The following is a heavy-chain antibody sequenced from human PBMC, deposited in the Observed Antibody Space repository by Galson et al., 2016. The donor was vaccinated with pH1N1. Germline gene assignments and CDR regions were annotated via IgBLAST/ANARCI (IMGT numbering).Heavy chain of an antibody. J-gene: IGHJ3*01. CDR2: IKQDGSEK. V-gene: IGHV3-7*01. CDR1: GFTFSNYW. Sequence: SLRLSCAGSGFTFSNYWMSWVRQASGKGLEWVANIKQDGSEKYYVDSVKGRFTISRDNAKNSVYLQMNNLRAEDTAVYYCARAIAAADSAWGQGTMVTVSS. CDR3: ARAIAAADSA. D-gene: IGHD6-13*01.